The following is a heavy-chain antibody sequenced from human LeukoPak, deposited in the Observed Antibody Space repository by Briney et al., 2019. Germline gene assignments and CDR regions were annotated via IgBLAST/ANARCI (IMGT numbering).Heavy chain of an antibody. CDR2: IYHSGST. CDR1: GGSISSYY. V-gene: IGHV4-59*12. CDR3: ASLMVRGVIISSFDY. Sequence: SETLSLTCTVSGGSISSYYWSWIRQPPGKGLEWIGEIYHSGSTNYNPSLKSRVTISVDKSKNQFSLKLSSVTAADTAVYYCASLMVRGVIISSFDYWGQGTLVTVSS. J-gene: IGHJ4*02. D-gene: IGHD3-10*01.